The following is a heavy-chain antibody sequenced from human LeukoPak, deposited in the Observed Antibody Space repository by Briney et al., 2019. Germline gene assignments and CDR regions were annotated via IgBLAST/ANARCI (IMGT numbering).Heavy chain of an antibody. V-gene: IGHV1-2*02. CDR3: ARDPFILTGYYYYYYGMDV. CDR2: INPNTGGT. Sequence: ASVKVSCKASGYTFTGYYMHWVRRAPGQGLEWMGWINPNTGGTNYAQKFQGSVTMTRDTSISTAYMELSRLRSDDTAVYYCARDPFILTGYYYYYYGMDVWGQGTTVTVSS. CDR1: GYTFTGYY. D-gene: IGHD3-9*01. J-gene: IGHJ6*02.